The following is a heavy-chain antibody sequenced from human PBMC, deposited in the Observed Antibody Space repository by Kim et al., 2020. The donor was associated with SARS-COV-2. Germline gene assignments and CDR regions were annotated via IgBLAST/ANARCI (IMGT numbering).Heavy chain of an antibody. CDR2: LNNGGTSS. CDR1: GVSVTTYW. D-gene: IGHD1-1*01. CDR3: ARGGVTGSLLDY. V-gene: IGHV3-74*01. J-gene: IGHJ4*02. Sequence: GGSLRLSCTASGVSVTTYWMHWVRQVPGKGLQWVSRLNNGGTSSTYADFVKGRFAISRDNLKATLYLRMTSRRAEDTAVYFCARGGVTGSLLDYWGQGTLVTVSS.